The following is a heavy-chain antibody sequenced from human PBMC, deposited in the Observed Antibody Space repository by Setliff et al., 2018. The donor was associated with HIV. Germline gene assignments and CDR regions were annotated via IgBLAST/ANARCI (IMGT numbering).Heavy chain of an antibody. CDR1: GGTFSSYV. V-gene: IGHV1-69*10. J-gene: IGHJ5*02. CDR2: IIPMYGVT. CDR3: FTAASGFIRAS. Sequence: SVKVSCKASGGTFSSYVISWVRQAPGQGPEWMGGIIPMYGVTNYAQKFQGRVTMTRDTSTSTVYMELNSLKTEDTAVYYCFTAASGFIRASWGRGALVTVSS. D-gene: IGHD6-25*01.